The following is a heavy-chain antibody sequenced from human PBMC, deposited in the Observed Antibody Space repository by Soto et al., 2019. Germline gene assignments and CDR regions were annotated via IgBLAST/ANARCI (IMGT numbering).Heavy chain of an antibody. J-gene: IGHJ6*02. CDR2: IKSKTDGGTT. V-gene: IGHV3-15*07. Sequence: GGPLRLSCAASGFTFSNAWMNWVRQAPGKGLEWVGRIKSKTDGGTTDYAAPVKGRFTISRDDSKNTLYLQMNSLKTEDTAVYYCTTGLYYYDSSVEHYYYYYGMDVWGQGTTVTVSS. CDR3: TTGLYYYDSSVEHYYYYYGMDV. D-gene: IGHD3-22*01. CDR1: GFTFSNAW.